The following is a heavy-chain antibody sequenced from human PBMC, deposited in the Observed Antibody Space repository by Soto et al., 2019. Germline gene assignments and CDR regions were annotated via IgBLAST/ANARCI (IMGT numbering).Heavy chain of an antibody. CDR3: ARREVRGVTVYMDV. Sequence: ASETLSLTCTVSGGSISSSSYYWGWIRQPPGKGLEWIGSIYYSGSTYYNPSLKSRVTISVDTSKNQFSLKLSSVTAADTVVYYCARREVRGVTVYMDVWGKGTTVTVSS. CDR1: GGSISSSSYY. CDR2: IYYSGST. D-gene: IGHD3-10*01. V-gene: IGHV4-39*01. J-gene: IGHJ6*03.